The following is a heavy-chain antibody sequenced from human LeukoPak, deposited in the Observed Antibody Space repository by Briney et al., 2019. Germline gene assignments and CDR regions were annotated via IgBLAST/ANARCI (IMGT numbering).Heavy chain of an antibody. CDR3: ARDSLVGATSYYIDY. CDR1: GFTFSSYA. J-gene: IGHJ4*02. Sequence: GGSLRLSCAASGFTFSSYAMHWVRQAPGKGLEWVAVISYDGSNKYYADSVKGRFTISRDNSKNTLYLQMNSLRAEDTAVYYCARDSLVGATSYYIDYWGQGTLVTVSS. D-gene: IGHD1-26*01. V-gene: IGHV3-30*04. CDR2: ISYDGSNK.